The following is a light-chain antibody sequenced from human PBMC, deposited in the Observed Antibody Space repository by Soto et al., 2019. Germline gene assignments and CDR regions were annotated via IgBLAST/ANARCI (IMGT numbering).Light chain of an antibody. CDR1: QDIGGW. CDR2: AAS. J-gene: IGKJ5*01. V-gene: IGKV1-12*02. Sequence: VSASVGDRVTITCRASQDIGGWLAWYQQMPGKAPKLLIYAASSLQRGVPSRFRGTGSGTAFTLTISSLQAEDFATYYCHQAISIPFSFGQGTRFEN. CDR3: HQAISIPFS.